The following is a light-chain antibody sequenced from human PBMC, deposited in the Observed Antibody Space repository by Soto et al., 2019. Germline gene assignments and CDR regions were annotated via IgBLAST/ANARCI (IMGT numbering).Light chain of an antibody. Sequence: QSVLTQPPSVSGAPGQRVTISCTGSSSNIGAGSDVHWYQQLPGIAPKLLIYGDSNRRSGVPDRFSGSTSGTSASLAITGLQAEDEADYSCQSYDTSLSGSVFGGGTQLTVL. V-gene: IGLV1-40*01. CDR2: GDS. J-gene: IGLJ2*01. CDR3: QSYDTSLSGSV. CDR1: SSNIGAGSD.